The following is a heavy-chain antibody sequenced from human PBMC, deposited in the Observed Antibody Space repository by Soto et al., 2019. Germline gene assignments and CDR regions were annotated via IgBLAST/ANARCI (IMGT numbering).Heavy chain of an antibody. CDR2: IYVTGAV. CDR1: GASLNSGNYY. CDR3: ARLRIATNNYKWFDP. V-gene: IGHV4-31*03. Sequence: SETLSLTCIVSGASLNSGNYYWSWIRQVPGKGLEWIGRIYVTGAVDYSPSLRDRITISQDTSERQFSLNLRLVTAADTAVYYCARLRIATNNYKWFDPWGQGTLVTVSS. D-gene: IGHD2-21*01. J-gene: IGHJ5*02.